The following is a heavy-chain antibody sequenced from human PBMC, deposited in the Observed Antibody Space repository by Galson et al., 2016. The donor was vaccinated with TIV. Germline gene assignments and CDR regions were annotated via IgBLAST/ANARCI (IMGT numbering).Heavy chain of an antibody. V-gene: IGHV3-30-3*01. CDR2: ISYDGSK. J-gene: IGHJ5*01. D-gene: IGHD4-17*01. CDR3: AREVTKSALWEKWFDS. CDR1: GFTFSSYS. Sequence: SLRLSCAASGFTFSSYSMHWVRQAPGKGLEGVAVISYDGSKMYAESVRGRFTISRDNAKNTLSLQMNSLRIADTAVYYCAREVTKSALWEKWFDSWGQGTLVTVS.